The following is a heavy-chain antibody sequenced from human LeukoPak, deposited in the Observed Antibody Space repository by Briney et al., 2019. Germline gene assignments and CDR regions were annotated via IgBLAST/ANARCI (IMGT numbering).Heavy chain of an antibody. V-gene: IGHV5-51*01. D-gene: IGHD2-15*01. CDR3: ARLTGYCSGGSCYGDY. Sequence: ESLKISCKGSGYSFTSYWIGWVRQMPGKGLEWMGIIYPGDSDTRYSPSFQGQVTISADKSISTAYLQWSSLKASDTAMYYCARLTGYCSGGSCYGDYWGQGTLVTVSS. J-gene: IGHJ4*02. CDR2: IYPGDSDT. CDR1: GYSFTSYW.